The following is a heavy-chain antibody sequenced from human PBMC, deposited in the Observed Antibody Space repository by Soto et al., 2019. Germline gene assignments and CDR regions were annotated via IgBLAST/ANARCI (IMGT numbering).Heavy chain of an antibody. CDR1: GGSISSGGYS. D-gene: IGHD5-18*01. Sequence: PSETLSLTCAVSGGSISSGGYSWSWIRQPPGKGLEWIGYMYHSGSTYYNPSLKSRVTISVDTSKNQFSLKLSSVTAADTAVYYCARGIQLWPITYYFDYWGQGTLVTVSS. V-gene: IGHV4-30-2*01. CDR2: MYHSGST. CDR3: ARGIQLWPITYYFDY. J-gene: IGHJ4*02.